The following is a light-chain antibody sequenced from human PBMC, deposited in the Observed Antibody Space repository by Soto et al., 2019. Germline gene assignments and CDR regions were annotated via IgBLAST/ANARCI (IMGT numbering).Light chain of an antibody. CDR2: KAS. CDR3: QQYNSYSWT. Sequence: DIQRTQSPSTLSESVGDRVTITCRASQSISSWLAWYQQKPGKAPKLLIYKASSLESGVPSRFSGSGSGTEFTLTISSLQPDDFATYYCQQYNSYSWTFGQGTKVDIK. CDR1: QSISSW. J-gene: IGKJ1*01. V-gene: IGKV1-5*03.